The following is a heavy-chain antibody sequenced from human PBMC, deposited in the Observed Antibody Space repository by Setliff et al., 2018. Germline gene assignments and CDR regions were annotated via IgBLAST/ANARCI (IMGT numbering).Heavy chain of an antibody. D-gene: IGHD7-27*01. V-gene: IGHV3-7*01. J-gene: IGHJ4*02. CDR3: IDGRNRAWGVY. CDR1: GFDFKTHG. Sequence: PGGSLRLSCAASGFDFKTHGMDWARQAPGKGLEWVANIKEDGSQRNYVDAVRGRFTVSRDNARNLLYLQMNSLRGDDTAVYYCIDGRNRAWGVYWGQGTLVTVSS. CDR2: IKEDGSQR.